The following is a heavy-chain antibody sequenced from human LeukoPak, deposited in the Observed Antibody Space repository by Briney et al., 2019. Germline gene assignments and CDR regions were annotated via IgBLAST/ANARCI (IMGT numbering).Heavy chain of an antibody. CDR2: ISAYNGNT. V-gene: IGHV1-18*01. J-gene: IGHJ4*02. CDR3: ARTLLPAVAGRLDY. Sequence: GASVKVSCKASGYTFTSYGISWVRQAPGQGLEWMGWISAYNGNTNYAQKLQGRVTMTTDTSTSTAYMELRSLRSDDTAVYYCARTLLPAVAGRLDYWGQGTLVTVSS. CDR1: GYTFTSYG. D-gene: IGHD6-19*01.